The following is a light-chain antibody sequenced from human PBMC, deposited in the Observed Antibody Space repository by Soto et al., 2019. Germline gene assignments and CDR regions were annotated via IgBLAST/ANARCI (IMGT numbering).Light chain of an antibody. CDR1: SSDVCGYNY. CDR3: SSYTSSSLCV. CDR2: EVS. Sequence: QSALTQPASVSGSPGQSITISCTGTSSDVCGYNYVSWYQQHPGKAPKLMIYEVSNRPSGVSNRFSGSKSGNTASLTIPGLQAEDEADYYCSSYTSSSLCVFGTGTKLTVL. J-gene: IGLJ1*01. V-gene: IGLV2-14*01.